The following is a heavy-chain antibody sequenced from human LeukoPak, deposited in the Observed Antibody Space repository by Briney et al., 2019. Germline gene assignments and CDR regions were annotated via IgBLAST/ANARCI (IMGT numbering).Heavy chain of an antibody. CDR1: GFTFSNAW. Sequence: GGSLRLYCAASGFTFSNAWMTWVRQAPGQGLEWVARIKSKTDGETTDYAAPVEGRFTISRDDSKNTLYLQMNSLKTEDTAVYYCTTDYYDYVWGSYRPDYWGQGTLVTVSS. CDR2: IKSKTDGETT. V-gene: IGHV3-15*01. J-gene: IGHJ4*02. D-gene: IGHD3-16*02. CDR3: TTDYYDYVWGSYRPDY.